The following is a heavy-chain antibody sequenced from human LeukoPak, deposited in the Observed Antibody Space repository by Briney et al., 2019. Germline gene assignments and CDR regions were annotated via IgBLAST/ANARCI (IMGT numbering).Heavy chain of an antibody. CDR3: ARSVTASFDY. V-gene: IGHV3-7*01. J-gene: IGHJ4*02. D-gene: IGHD2-21*02. Sequence: PGGSLRLSCAASGFTISSYWMSWVRQAPGKGLEWVANIKQDGSEKYYVDSVKGRFTISRDSAKNSLYLQMNSLRAEDAAVYYCARSVTASFDYWGQGTLVTVSS. CDR2: IKQDGSEK. CDR1: GFTISSYW.